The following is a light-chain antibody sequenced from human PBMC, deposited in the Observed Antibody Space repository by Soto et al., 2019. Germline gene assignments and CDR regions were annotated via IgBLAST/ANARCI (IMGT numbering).Light chain of an antibody. CDR1: SSNIGNNY. J-gene: IGLJ2*01. CDR3: GTWDSSLSAVV. Sequence: QSALTQPPSVSAAPGQKVTISCSGSSSNIGNNYVSWYQQLPGTAPKLLIYENNKRPSGIPDRFSGSKSGTSATLGITGLQTGDEADYYCGTWDSSLSAVVFGGGTKVTV. CDR2: ENN. V-gene: IGLV1-51*02.